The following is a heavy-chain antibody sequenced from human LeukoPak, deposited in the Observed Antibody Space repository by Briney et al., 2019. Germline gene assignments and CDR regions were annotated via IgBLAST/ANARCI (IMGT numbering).Heavy chain of an antibody. Sequence: PSETLSLTCTVSGFSISSGGYYWSWLRQHPGKGLEWIGYIYCSGSTYYNPFLKRRVTTSVDTSKNQFSLKLSSVTAADTAVYYCAREHNLYYYYGMDVWGQGTTVTVSS. D-gene: IGHD1-1*01. V-gene: IGHV4-31*03. J-gene: IGHJ6*02. CDR2: IYCSGST. CDR3: AREHNLYYYYGMDV. CDR1: GFSISSGGYY.